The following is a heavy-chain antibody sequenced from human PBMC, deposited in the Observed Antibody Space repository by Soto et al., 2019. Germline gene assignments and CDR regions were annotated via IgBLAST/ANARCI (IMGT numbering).Heavy chain of an antibody. Sequence: GGSLRLSCAASGFTFSSYAMSWVRQAPGKGLEWVSAISGSGGSTYYADSVKGRFTISRHNSKNTLYLQMNSLRADDTAVYYFASTHYDIVTGFPPLDYWGQGTLVTVSS. J-gene: IGHJ4*02. CDR2: ISGSGGST. D-gene: IGHD3-9*01. CDR3: ASTHYDIVTGFPPLDY. V-gene: IGHV3-23*01. CDR1: GFTFSSYA.